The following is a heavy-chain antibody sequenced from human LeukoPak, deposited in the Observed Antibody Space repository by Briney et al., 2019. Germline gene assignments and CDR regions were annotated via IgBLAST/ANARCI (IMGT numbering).Heavy chain of an antibody. Sequence: ASVKVSCKASGYTFTNYDINWVRQATGQGLEWMGGIIPIFGTANYAQKFQGRVTITADESTSTAYMELSSLRSEDTAVYYCASTTAARLDYWGQGTLVTVSS. CDR3: ASTTAARLDY. CDR2: IIPIFGTA. D-gene: IGHD6-25*01. J-gene: IGHJ4*02. V-gene: IGHV1-69*13. CDR1: GYTFTNYD.